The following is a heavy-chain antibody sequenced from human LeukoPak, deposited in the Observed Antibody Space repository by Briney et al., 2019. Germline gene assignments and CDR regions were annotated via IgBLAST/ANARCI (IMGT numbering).Heavy chain of an antibody. Sequence: GGSLRLSCAVSGITLSNYGMSWVRQAPGKGLEWVAGISDSGGRTNYADSVKGRFTISRDNPKNTLYLQMNSLRAEDTAVYYCARSTRNYYYYYMDVWGKGTTVTVSS. CDR1: GITLSNYG. J-gene: IGHJ6*03. CDR2: ISDSGGRT. V-gene: IGHV3-23*01. CDR3: ARSTRNYYYYYMDV.